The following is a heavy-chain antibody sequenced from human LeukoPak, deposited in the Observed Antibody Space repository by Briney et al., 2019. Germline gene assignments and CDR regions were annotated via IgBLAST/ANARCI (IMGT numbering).Heavy chain of an antibody. CDR2: IYTSGST. J-gene: IGHJ5*02. CDR3: ARDYAPYYDFWSGYPPYPKWFDP. D-gene: IGHD3-3*01. Sequence: SETLSLTCTVSGGSISSGSYYWSWIRQPAGKGLEWIGRIYTSGSTNYNPSLKSRVTISVDTSKNQFSLKLSSVTAADTAVYYCARDYAPYYDFWSGYPPYPKWFDPWGQGTLVTVSS. CDR1: GGSISSGSYY. V-gene: IGHV4-61*02.